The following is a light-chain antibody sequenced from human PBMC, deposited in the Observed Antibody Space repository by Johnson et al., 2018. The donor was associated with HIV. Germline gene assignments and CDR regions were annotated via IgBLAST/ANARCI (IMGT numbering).Light chain of an antibody. CDR2: DNN. Sequence: QSVLTQPPSVSVAPGQKVTISCSGSSSNIGNNYVSWYQQLPGTAPKLLIYDNNNRPSGIPDRLSGSKSGTSATLGITGLQTGDEADYYCGTWDSSLSVYVFGTGTTVTVL. CDR1: SSNIGNNY. V-gene: IGLV1-51*01. J-gene: IGLJ1*01. CDR3: GTWDSSLSVYV.